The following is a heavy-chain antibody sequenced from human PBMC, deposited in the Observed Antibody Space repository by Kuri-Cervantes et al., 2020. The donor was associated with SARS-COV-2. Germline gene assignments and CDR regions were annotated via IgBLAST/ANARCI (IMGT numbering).Heavy chain of an antibody. CDR2: IIPIFGTA. CDR3: ARGPTGTYYYYYGMDV. V-gene: IGHV1-69*05. J-gene: IGHJ6*02. CDR1: GGTFSSYA. Sequence: SVKVSCKASGGTFSSYAISWVRQAPGQGLEWMGGIIPIFGTANYAQKFQGRVTITRDTSASTAYMELSSLRSEDTAVYYCARGPTGTYYYYYGMDVWGQGTTVTVSS. D-gene: IGHD1-1*01.